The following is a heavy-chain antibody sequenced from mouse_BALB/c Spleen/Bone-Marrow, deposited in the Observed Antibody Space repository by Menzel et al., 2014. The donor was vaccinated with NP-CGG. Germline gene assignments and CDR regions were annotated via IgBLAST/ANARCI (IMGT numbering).Heavy chain of an antibody. J-gene: IGHJ4*01. V-gene: IGHV2-5*01. CDR2: IWRGGNT. CDR1: GFSLTTYG. CDR3: ASNGAWTMDY. Sequence: VMLEESGPGLVQPSQSLSITCTVSGFSLTTYGIHWVRQSPGKGLEWPGVIWRGGNTDYNAAFMSRLSITKDNSKSQVFLKMNSLQADDTAIYYCASNGAWTMDYLGQGTSVTVSS.